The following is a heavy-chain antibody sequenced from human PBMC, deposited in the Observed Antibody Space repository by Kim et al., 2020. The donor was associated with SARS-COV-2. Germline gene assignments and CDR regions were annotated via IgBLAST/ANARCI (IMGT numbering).Heavy chain of an antibody. J-gene: IGHJ4*02. CDR1: GDSIDSASYY. CDR2: IYHDGRA. D-gene: IGHD2-21*01. CDR3: ARGRAVMYFDY. V-gene: IGHV4-39*01. Sequence: SETLSLTCTVSGDSIDSASYYWGWIRHSPGKGLEWIGTIYHDGRAFYNPTLKSRVTLSVDTSTDQFSLRLSSVTAPDTAMYSCARGRAVMYFDYWGQGILVTVSS.